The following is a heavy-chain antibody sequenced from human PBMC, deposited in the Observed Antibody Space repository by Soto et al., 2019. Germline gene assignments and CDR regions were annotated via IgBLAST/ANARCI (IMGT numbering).Heavy chain of an antibody. D-gene: IGHD4-17*01. V-gene: IGHV4-39*01. Sequence: QLQLQESGPGLVKPSETLSLTCTVSGGSISSSSYYWGWIRQPPGKGLEWIGSIYYSGSTYYNPSLKSRVTISVDTSKTQFSLQRSSVTAADTAVYYCARLDYGDYFDYWGQGTLVTVSS. J-gene: IGHJ4*02. CDR2: IYYSGST. CDR1: GGSISSSSYY. CDR3: ARLDYGDYFDY.